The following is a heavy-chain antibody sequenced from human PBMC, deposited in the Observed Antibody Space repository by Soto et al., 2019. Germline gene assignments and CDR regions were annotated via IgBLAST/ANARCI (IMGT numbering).Heavy chain of an antibody. CDR1: GFTFSSYA. J-gene: IGHJ4*02. Sequence: GGSLRLSCAASGFTFSSYAMSWVRQAPGKGLEWVSAISGSGGSTYYADSVKGRFTISRDNFKNTLYLQMNSLRAEDTAVYYCAKDALEWLPLIYYFDYWGQGALVTVS. V-gene: IGHV3-23*01. CDR2: ISGSGGST. CDR3: AKDALEWLPLIYYFDY. D-gene: IGHD3-3*01.